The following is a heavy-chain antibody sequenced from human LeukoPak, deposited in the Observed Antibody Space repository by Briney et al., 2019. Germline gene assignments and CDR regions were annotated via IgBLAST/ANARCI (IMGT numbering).Heavy chain of an antibody. CDR1: GYTFTSYY. V-gene: IGHV1-46*01. Sequence: GASVKVSCKASGYTFTSYYMHWVRQAPGQGLEWKGIINPSGGSTSYAQKFQGRVTMTRDTSTSTVYMELSSLRSEDTAVYYCARVVAPLGDYYYYYGMDVWGKGTTVTVSS. D-gene: IGHD2-15*01. CDR3: ARVVAPLGDYYYYYGMDV. J-gene: IGHJ6*04. CDR2: INPSGGST.